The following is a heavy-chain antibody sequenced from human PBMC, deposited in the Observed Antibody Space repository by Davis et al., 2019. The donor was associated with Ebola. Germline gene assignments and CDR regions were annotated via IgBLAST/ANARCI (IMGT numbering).Heavy chain of an antibody. J-gene: IGHJ4*02. CDR2: TRNKANGYTT. Sequence: GESLKISCAASGFTFSDHYMDWVRQAPGKGLEWVGRTRNKANGYTTEYAASVKGRFTISRDDSKKSLYLQMNSLKTEDTAVYYCASHGNIAARRGVDYWGQGTQVTVSS. V-gene: IGHV3-72*01. CDR3: ASHGNIAARRGVDY. CDR1: GFTFSDHY. D-gene: IGHD6-6*01.